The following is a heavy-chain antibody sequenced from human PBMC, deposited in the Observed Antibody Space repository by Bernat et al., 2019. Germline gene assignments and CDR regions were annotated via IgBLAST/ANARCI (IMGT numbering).Heavy chain of an antibody. D-gene: IGHD5-24*01. V-gene: IGHV1-46*03. J-gene: IGHJ4*02. CDR3: ARGRDGYRGTNLDY. Sequence: QVQLVQSGAEVKKPGASVTISCKASGYTFTNYFMHWVRQAPGQGLEWMAITNPSGGSSGYAQKFQGRVSMTSDTSTSTVYMEMSSLRSEDTAVYFCARGRDGYRGTNLDYWGQGTLVTVSS. CDR2: TNPSGGSS. CDR1: GYTFTNYF.